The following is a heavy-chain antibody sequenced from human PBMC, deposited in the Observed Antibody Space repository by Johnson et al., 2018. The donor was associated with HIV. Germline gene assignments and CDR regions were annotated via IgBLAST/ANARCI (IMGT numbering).Heavy chain of an antibody. Sequence: VQLVETGGGVVRPGGSLRLSCAVSGFTFDDYGMSWVRQAPGKGLDWVSLIYSGDSTYYADSVKGRFSISRDNSKNTLYLQMNSLRAEDTAVYYCARERGLGHAFDIWGQGTMVTVSS. CDR3: ARERGLGHAFDI. CDR2: IYSGDST. CDR1: GFTFDDYG. V-gene: IGHV3-66*01. J-gene: IGHJ3*02. D-gene: IGHD7-27*01.